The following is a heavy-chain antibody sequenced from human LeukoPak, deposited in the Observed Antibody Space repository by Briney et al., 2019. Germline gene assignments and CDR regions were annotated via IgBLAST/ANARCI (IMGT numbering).Heavy chain of an antibody. D-gene: IGHD5-12*01. CDR1: GYTFTSYD. CDR2: MNPNSGNT. V-gene: IGHV1-8*01. CDR3: AKDTVKVATIRRVPHYMDV. Sequence: ASVKVSCKASGYTFTSYDINWVRQATGQGLEWMGWMNPNSGNTGYAQKFQGRVTMTRNTSISTAYMELNSLRAEDTAVYYCAKDTVKVATIRRVPHYMDVWGKGTTVTIS. J-gene: IGHJ6*03.